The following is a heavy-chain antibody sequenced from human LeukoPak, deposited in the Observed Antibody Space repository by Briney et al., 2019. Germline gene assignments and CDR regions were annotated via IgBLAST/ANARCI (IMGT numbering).Heavy chain of an antibody. J-gene: IGHJ5*02. CDR2: IYYSGST. Sequence: SETLSLTCTVSGGSISGYYWSWIRQPPGKGLEWIGYIYYSGSTYYNPSLKSRVTISVDTSKNQFSLKLSSATAADTAVYYCAAENDYGDKRPAWGQGTLVTVSS. CDR1: GGSISGYY. V-gene: IGHV4-30-4*01. CDR3: AAENDYGDKRPA. D-gene: IGHD4-17*01.